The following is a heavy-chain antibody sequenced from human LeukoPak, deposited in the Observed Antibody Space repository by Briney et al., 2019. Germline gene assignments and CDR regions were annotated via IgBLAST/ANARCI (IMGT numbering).Heavy chain of an antibody. Sequence: GGSLRLSYAASGFTFSSYWMHWVRQAPGKGLVWVSRINSDGSNTSYADSVKGRFTNSRDNAKNSLYLQMNSLRAEDMALYYCAKGGSGWYFDYWGQGTLVTVSS. D-gene: IGHD6-19*01. J-gene: IGHJ4*02. CDR3: AKGGSGWYFDY. CDR1: GFTFSSYW. CDR2: INSDGSNT. V-gene: IGHV3-74*01.